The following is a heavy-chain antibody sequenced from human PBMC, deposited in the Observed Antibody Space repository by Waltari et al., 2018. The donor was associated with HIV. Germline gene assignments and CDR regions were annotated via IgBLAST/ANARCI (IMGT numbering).Heavy chain of an antibody. D-gene: IGHD3-9*01. CDR1: DVSLSTYA. J-gene: IGHJ4*02. V-gene: IGHV3-23*01. Sequence: DVRLLESGGGLVRPGGSLRLSCTASDVSLSTYAMRWVRQAPGKWLEWVSSSSGAGDVTYYADAVKGRLTVSRDNSKNTVYLQMISLRGEDTAVYYCTKGVTYDVLTGFSPFDSWGQGTLVTVSA. CDR3: TKGVTYDVLTGFSPFDS. CDR2: SSGAGDVT.